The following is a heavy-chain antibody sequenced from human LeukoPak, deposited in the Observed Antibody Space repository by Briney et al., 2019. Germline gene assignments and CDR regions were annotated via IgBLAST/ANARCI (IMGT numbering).Heavy chain of an antibody. CDR1: GYTFTSYY. J-gene: IGHJ2*01. CDR3: ARDRPGIGYFDL. D-gene: IGHD1-14*01. V-gene: IGHV1-46*03. Sequence: GASVKVSCKASGYTFTSYYIHWVRQAPGQGLEWMGIINPSGGSASYAQKFQGRVTMTRDTSTSTVYMELSSLRSEDTAVYYCARDRPGIGYFDLWGRGTLVTVSS. CDR2: INPSGGSA.